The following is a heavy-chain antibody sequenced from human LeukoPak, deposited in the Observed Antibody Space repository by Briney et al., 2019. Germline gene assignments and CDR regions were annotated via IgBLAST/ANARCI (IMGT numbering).Heavy chain of an antibody. D-gene: IGHD2-2*01. J-gene: IGHJ6*03. CDR2: INHSGST. V-gene: IGHV4-34*01. CDR3: ARVPRYYCSSTSCHWPYYYYYMDV. Sequence: SETLSLTCAVYGGSFSGYYWSWIRQPPGKGLEWIGEINHSGSTNYNPSLKSRVTISVDTSKNQFSLKLSSVTAADTAVYYCARVPRYYCSSTSCHWPYYYYYMDVWGKGTTVTVSS. CDR1: GGSFSGYY.